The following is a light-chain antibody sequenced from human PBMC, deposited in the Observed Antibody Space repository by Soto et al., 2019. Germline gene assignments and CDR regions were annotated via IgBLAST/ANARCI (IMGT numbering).Light chain of an antibody. CDR3: QQYNNWPPYT. J-gene: IGKJ2*01. Sequence: EIVMTQSPATLSVSPGERATLSCRASQSVSSNVAWYQQKPGQAPRLLIYGASTRATGIPARFSGSGSGTEFTLIISSLQSEDFALYYCQQYNNWPPYTFGQGTKLEIQ. CDR2: GAS. V-gene: IGKV3-15*01. CDR1: QSVSSN.